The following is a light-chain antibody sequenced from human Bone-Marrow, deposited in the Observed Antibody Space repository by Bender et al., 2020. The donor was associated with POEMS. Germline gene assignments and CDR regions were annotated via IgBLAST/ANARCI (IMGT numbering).Light chain of an antibody. J-gene: IGLJ2*01. CDR1: SSDVGGYDY. Sequence: QSALTQPASVSGSPGQSITISCTGTSSDVGGYDYVSWYQQHPGKAPKLMIYDVSKRPSGVPDRFSASKSGNTASLTISGLQAEDEADYYCCSYAGTYIRVVFGGGTKLTVL. V-gene: IGLV2-11*01. CDR3: CSYAGTYIRVV. CDR2: DVS.